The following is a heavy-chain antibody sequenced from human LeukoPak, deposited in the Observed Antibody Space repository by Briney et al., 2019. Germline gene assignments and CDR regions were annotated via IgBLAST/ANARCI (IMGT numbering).Heavy chain of an antibody. V-gene: IGHV1-46*01. Sequence: ASVKVSRKASGYTFTNYYIHWVRQAPGQGLEWMGLINPSSGYTVYTQKFQGRVTMTRDTSTSTAYMDLSSLTSKDTVSYYCARSDSWNDAFDMWGQGTPVSVSS. CDR2: INPSSGYT. CDR1: GYTFTNYY. D-gene: IGHD1-1*01. J-gene: IGHJ3*02. CDR3: ARSDSWNDAFDM.